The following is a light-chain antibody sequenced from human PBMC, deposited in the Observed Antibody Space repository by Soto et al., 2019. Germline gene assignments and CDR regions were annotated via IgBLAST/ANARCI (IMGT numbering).Light chain of an antibody. CDR1: SSDVGGYNY. J-gene: IGLJ1*01. Sequence: QSALTQPASVSGSPGQSITISCTGTSSDVGGYNYVSWYQQQPGKAPKLMIYDVSNRPSGVSNRFSGSKSGNTASLTISGLQAEDEAYYYCSSYTSSSTLYVFGTGTKVTVL. CDR2: DVS. V-gene: IGLV2-14*01. CDR3: SSYTSSSTLYV.